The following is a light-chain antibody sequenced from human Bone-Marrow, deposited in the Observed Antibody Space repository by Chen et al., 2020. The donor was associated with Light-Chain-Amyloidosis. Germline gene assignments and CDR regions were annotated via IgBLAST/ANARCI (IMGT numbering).Light chain of an antibody. J-gene: IGLJ1*01. CDR3: SSYTITNTLV. CDR2: EVT. V-gene: IGLV2-14*01. CDR1: SSDVGGDNH. Sequence: QSALTQPASVSGSPGQSITISCTGTSSDVGGDNHVSWYQQHPEKAPKLRIYEVTNRPSWVPDRFSGSKSDNTASLTISGLQTEDEADYFCSSYTITNTLVFGSGTRVTVL.